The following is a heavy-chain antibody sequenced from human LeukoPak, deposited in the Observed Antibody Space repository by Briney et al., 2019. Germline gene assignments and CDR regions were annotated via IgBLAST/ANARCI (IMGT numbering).Heavy chain of an antibody. CDR2: INAGNGNT. V-gene: IGHV1-3*01. Sequence: ASVKVSCKAAGYTFTSYAMHWVRQAPGQRLEWMGWINAGNGNTKYSQKFQGRVTITRDTSASTAYMELSSLRPEDTAVYYCARDDQVAYFDYWGQGTLVTVSS. J-gene: IGHJ4*02. CDR1: GYTFTSYA. CDR3: ARDDQVAYFDY. D-gene: IGHD5-12*01.